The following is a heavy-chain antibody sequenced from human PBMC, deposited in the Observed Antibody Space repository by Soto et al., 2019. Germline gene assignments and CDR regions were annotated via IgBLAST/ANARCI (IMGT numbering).Heavy chain of an antibody. D-gene: IGHD4-17*01. CDR1: GFTFSSYA. J-gene: IGHJ5*02. CDR2: ISYDGSNK. Sequence: QVQLVESGGGVVQPGRSLRLSCAASGFTFSSYAMHWVRQAPGKGLEWVAVISYDGSNKYYADSVKGRFTISRDNSKNTLYLQRTSLTAEDTSVYYCSSLGGTTRTRWFDHWGQGTLVTVSS. CDR3: SSLGGTTRTRWFDH. V-gene: IGHV3-30-3*01.